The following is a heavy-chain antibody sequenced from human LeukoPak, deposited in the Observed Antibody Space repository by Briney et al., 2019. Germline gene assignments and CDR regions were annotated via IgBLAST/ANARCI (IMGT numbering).Heavy chain of an antibody. CDR2: IYYSGST. Sequence: PSETLSLTCAVYGGSFSSYYWSWIRQPPGKGLEWIGYIYYSGSTNYNPSLKSRVTISVDTSKNQFSLKLSSVTAADTAVYYCARDQYYYDSSGYYYGAFDIWGQGTMVTVSS. V-gene: IGHV4-59*01. CDR3: ARDQYYYDSSGYYYGAFDI. D-gene: IGHD3-22*01. CDR1: GGSFSSYY. J-gene: IGHJ3*02.